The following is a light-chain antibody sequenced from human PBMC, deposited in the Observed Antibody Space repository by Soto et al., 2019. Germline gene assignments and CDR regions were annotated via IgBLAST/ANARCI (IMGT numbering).Light chain of an antibody. V-gene: IGLV1-44*01. CDR1: SSNIGSTT. CDR3: AAWGDSLNGHNYV. Sequence: QSVLTQPPSASGTPGQRVTISCSGGSSNIGSTTVNWYQQLPGTAPKLLIYSNNQRPSGVPDRFSGSKSGTSASLAISGLQSEDEADYYCAAWGDSLNGHNYVFGTGTK. J-gene: IGLJ1*01. CDR2: SNN.